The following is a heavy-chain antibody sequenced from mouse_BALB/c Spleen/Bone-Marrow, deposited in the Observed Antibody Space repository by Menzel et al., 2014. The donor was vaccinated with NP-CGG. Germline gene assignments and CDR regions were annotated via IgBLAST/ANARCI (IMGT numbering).Heavy chain of an antibody. Sequence: EVQLQQSGGGLVQPGGSIKLSCVASGLTFSNYWMNWVRQFPEKGLEWVAEIRLKSNNYATHYAESVKGRFTISRDDSKSSVYLQMNDLRAEDTGIYYCTTGFAYWGQGTLVTVSA. CDR2: IRLKSNNYAT. J-gene: IGHJ3*01. CDR3: TTGFAY. CDR1: GLTFSNYW. V-gene: IGHV6-6*02.